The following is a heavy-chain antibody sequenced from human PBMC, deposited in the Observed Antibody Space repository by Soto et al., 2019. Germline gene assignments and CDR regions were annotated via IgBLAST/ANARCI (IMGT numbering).Heavy chain of an antibody. V-gene: IGHV3-33*08. CDR3: PRDVPQNSDYLSWFDP. CDR2: IWYDGSNK. Sequence: GGSLRLSCAASGFTFSSYGMHWVRQAPGKGLEWVAVIWYDGSNKYYADSVKGRFTIYRDNSKNTLYLQMNSLRAEDTAVYYCPRDVPQNSDYLSWFDPWGQGT. J-gene: IGHJ5*02. CDR1: GFTFSSYG. D-gene: IGHD4-4*01.